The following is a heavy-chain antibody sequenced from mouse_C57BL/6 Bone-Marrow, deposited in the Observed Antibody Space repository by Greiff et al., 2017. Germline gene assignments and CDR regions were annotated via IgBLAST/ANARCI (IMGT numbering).Heavy chain of an antibody. CDR2: IDPSDSET. CDR3: ARSFITTVGATDY. Sequence: QVQLQQPGAELVRPGSSVKVSCKASGYTFTSYWMHWVKQRPIQGLEWIGNIDPSDSETHYNHKFKDKATLTVDNSSSTAYMQLSSLTSEDSAVYYCARSFITTVGATDYWGQGTTLTVSS. J-gene: IGHJ2*01. D-gene: IGHD1-1*01. CDR1: GYTFTSYW. V-gene: IGHV1-52*01.